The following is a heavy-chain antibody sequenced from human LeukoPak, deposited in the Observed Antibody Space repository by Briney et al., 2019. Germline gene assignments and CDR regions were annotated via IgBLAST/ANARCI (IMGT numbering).Heavy chain of an antibody. CDR3: ARVNRVRVPGGAGYYYYMEV. V-gene: IGHV1-18*01. D-gene: IGHD2-8*02. CDR1: GYTFTSYG. Sequence: ASVKVSCKASGYTFTSYGISWVRQAPGQGLEWMGWISAYNGNTNYAQKLQGRVTMTTDTSTSTAYMELRSLRSDDTAVYYCARVNRVRVPGGAGYYYYMEVWGKGTTVTVSS. J-gene: IGHJ6*03. CDR2: ISAYNGNT.